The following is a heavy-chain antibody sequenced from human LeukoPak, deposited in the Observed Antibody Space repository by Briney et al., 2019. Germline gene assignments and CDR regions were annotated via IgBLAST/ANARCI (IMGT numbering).Heavy chain of an antibody. CDR1: GFTLSSYA. CDR2: VSSSGRNT. V-gene: IGHV3-23*01. Sequence: GGSLRLSCAASGFTLSSYAMSWVRQAPGKGLEWVSSVSSSGRNTYYADSVKGRFTISRDNSENTVYLQMSSLSAEDTAVYYCAKRDRPCSGDCSAPYYFDYWGPGTLVTVSS. CDR3: AKRDRPCSGDCSAPYYFDY. D-gene: IGHD2-21*02. J-gene: IGHJ4*02.